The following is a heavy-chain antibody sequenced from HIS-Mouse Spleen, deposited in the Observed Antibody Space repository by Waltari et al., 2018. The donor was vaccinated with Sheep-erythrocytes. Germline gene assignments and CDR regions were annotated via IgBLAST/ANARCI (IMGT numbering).Heavy chain of an antibody. CDR2: ISSSSSYK. V-gene: IGHV3-21*01. Sequence: EVQLGESGGGLVRPGGSLRLSGASFGFTCSSYSMNWVRQAPGKGLEWVSSISSSSSYKYYADSVKGRFTISRDNAKNSLYLQMNSLRAEDTAVYYCARVASGATFDYWGQGTLVTVSS. J-gene: IGHJ4*02. CDR1: GFTCSSYS. D-gene: IGHD1-26*01. CDR3: ARVASGATFDY.